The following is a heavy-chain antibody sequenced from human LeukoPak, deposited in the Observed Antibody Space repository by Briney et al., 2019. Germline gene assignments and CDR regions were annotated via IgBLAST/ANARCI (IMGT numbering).Heavy chain of an antibody. J-gene: IGHJ4*02. CDR2: ISAYNGNT. Sequence: ASVKVSCKASGYTFTSYSINWVRQAPGQGLEWMGWISAYNGNTNYAQKLQGRVTMTRDTSISTAYMELSSLTSDDTAVYYCARGRFSGYGADWGQGTLVTVSS. CDR3: ARGRFSGYGAD. D-gene: IGHD5-12*01. V-gene: IGHV1-18*01. CDR1: GYTFTSYS.